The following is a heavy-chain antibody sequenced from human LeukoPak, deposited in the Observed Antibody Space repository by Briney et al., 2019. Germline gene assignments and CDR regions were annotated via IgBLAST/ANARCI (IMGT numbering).Heavy chain of an antibody. V-gene: IGHV3-21*01. CDR2: ITSNSFI. CDR1: GFTFSSYG. Sequence: GGSLRLSCAASGFTFSSYGMNWVRQAPGKGLEWVSSITSNSFIYFADSVKGRFTISRDNAKNSLYLQMNSLRAEDTAVYYCTRDRGFCTGATRPPNDYWGQGTLVTVSS. J-gene: IGHJ4*02. D-gene: IGHD2-8*02. CDR3: TRDRGFCTGATRPPNDY.